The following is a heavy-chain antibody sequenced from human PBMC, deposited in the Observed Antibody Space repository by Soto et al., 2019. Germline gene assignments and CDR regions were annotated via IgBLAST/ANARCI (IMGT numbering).Heavy chain of an antibody. Sequence: ASETLSLTCTVSGGSISSGGYYWSWIRQHPGKGLEWIGYIYYSGSTYYNPSLKSRVTISVDTSKNQFSVKLGSVSAADTAVYYCARDDHNAHIPSGYYGMDVGGQGTTVTVSS. CDR3: ARDDHNAHIPSGYYGMDV. D-gene: IGHD2-2*01. V-gene: IGHV4-31*03. CDR1: GGSISSGGYY. J-gene: IGHJ6*02. CDR2: IYYSGST.